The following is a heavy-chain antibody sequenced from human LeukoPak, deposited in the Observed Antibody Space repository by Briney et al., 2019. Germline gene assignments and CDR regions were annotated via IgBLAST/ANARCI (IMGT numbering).Heavy chain of an antibody. Sequence: PGGSLRLSCAASGFTFSSYSMNWVRQAPGKGLEWVSSISSSSSYIYYADSVKGRFTISRDNAKNSLYLQMNSLRAEDTAVYYCARGPYSYGPSLGYGMDVWGQGTTVTVSS. CDR2: ISSSSSYI. CDR1: GFTFSSYS. CDR3: ARGPYSYGPSLGYGMDV. V-gene: IGHV3-21*01. J-gene: IGHJ6*02. D-gene: IGHD5-18*01.